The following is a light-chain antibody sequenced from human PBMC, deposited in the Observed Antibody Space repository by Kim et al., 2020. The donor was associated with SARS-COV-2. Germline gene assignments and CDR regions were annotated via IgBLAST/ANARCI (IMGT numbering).Light chain of an antibody. CDR2: GAS. CDR3: QQYHNWVT. CDR1: QSITGN. V-gene: IGKV3-15*01. J-gene: IGKJ3*01. Sequence: SVSPGERATLSCRASQSITGNLAWYQQKPGQAPRLLIYGASTRATGIPARFSGSGSGTEFTLTISSLQSEDFAVYYCQQYHNWVTFGPGTKVDIK.